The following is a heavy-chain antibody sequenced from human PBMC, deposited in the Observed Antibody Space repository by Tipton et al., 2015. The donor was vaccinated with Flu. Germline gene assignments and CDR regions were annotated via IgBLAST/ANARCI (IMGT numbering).Heavy chain of an antibody. CDR3: ARGVAAAIGEAHFDY. V-gene: IGHV4-38-2*01. J-gene: IGHJ4*02. CDR2: VYHRGST. D-gene: IGHD2-15*01. Sequence: PGLVKPSETLSLTCAVSGFSISSGYYWGWIRQPPGKGPEWVGTVYHRGSTYYAPSLKGRVTIYVEPSENMYYLNLNSVTAADTAVYFCARGVAAAIGEAHFDYWGQGILVTVSS. CDR1: GFSISSGYY.